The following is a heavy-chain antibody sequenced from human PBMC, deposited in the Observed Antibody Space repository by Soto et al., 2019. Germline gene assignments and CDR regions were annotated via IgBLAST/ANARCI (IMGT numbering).Heavy chain of an antibody. CDR1: GFTVTNFD. V-gene: IGHV1-8*01. CDR2: MNLNSGNT. Sequence: QVQLVQSGAEVKKPGASVKVSCKASGFTVTNFDINWVRQATGQGLEWMGWMNLNSGNTGYAQKFRDRVTITRNSSISTAYMELSNLRSEDTAVYYCSKGYAMDFWGQGTTVTVSS. CDR3: SKGYAMDF. J-gene: IGHJ6*02.